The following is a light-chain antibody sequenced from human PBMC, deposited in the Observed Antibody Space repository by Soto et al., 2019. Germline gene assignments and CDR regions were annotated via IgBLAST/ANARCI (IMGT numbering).Light chain of an antibody. Sequence: DIQMTQSPSSVSASVGDRVTVTCRASQGISNWLAWYQQKPGKAPKLLIYSASSLQRGVPSRFSGSGSGTDFTLTITSLQPEDFATYYCQQANSFPRTFVQGTRVEIK. CDR2: SAS. J-gene: IGKJ1*01. V-gene: IGKV1-12*01. CDR3: QQANSFPRT. CDR1: QGISNW.